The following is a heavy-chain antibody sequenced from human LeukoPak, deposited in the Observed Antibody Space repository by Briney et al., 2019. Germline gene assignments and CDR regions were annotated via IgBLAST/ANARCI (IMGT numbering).Heavy chain of an antibody. CDR3: SMVRGVTPDY. CDR1: GYTFTDSY. CDR2: MNPNSGNT. J-gene: IGHJ4*02. Sequence: GASVKVSCKASGYTFTDSYLHWVRQAPGQGLEWMGWMNPNSGNTGYAQKFQGRVTMTRNTSISTAYMELSSLRSEDTAVYYCSMVRGVTPDYWGQGTPVTVSS. V-gene: IGHV1-8*02. D-gene: IGHD3-10*01.